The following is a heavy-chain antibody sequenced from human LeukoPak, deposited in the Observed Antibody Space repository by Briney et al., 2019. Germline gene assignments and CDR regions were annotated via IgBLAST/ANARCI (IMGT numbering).Heavy chain of an antibody. V-gene: IGHV1-69*04. CDR3: ATQGGYSYGTDWNAFDI. Sequence: GASVKVSCKASGGTFSSYAISWVRQAPGQGLEWMGRIIPILGIANYAQKFQGRVTITADKSTSTAYMELSSLRSEDTAVYYCATQGGYSYGTDWNAFDIWGQGTMVTVSS. J-gene: IGHJ3*02. D-gene: IGHD5-18*01. CDR1: GGTFSSYA. CDR2: IIPILGIA.